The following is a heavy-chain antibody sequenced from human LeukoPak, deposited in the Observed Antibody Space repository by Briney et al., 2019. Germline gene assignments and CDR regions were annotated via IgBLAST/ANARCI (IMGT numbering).Heavy chain of an antibody. CDR1: GGSISSYY. CDR3: ARGGGGYYNYFDY. V-gene: IGHV4-59*01. J-gene: IGHJ4*02. D-gene: IGHD3-22*01. Sequence: SETLFLTCTVSGGSISSYYWSWIRQPPGKGLEWIGYIYYSGSTNYNPSLKSRVTISVDTSKNQFSLKLSSVTAADTAVYYCARGGGGYYNYFDYWGQGTLVTVSS. CDR2: IYYSGST.